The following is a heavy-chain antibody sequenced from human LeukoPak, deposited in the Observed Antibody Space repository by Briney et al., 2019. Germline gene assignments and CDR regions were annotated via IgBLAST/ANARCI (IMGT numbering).Heavy chain of an antibody. CDR1: GFTFSTYA. CDR2: ICGSGGCT. V-gene: IGHV3-23*01. CDR3: ASSHIAAADTHRY. D-gene: IGHD6-13*01. J-gene: IGHJ4*02. Sequence: GSLRLSCAASGFTFSTYAMSWVRQAPGRGLEWVLGICGSGGCTYYADSVKGRFTISRDNAKNSLYLQMNSLRAEDTAVYYCASSHIAAADTHRYWGQGTLVTVSS.